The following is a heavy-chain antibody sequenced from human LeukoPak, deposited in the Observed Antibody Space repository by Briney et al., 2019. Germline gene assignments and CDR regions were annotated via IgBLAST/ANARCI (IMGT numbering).Heavy chain of an antibody. J-gene: IGHJ4*02. D-gene: IGHD3-3*01. CDR2: IYPGDSDT. V-gene: IGHV5-51*01. Sequence: ESLKISCKGSGYSFTGYWIGWVRQMPGKGLEWMGIIYPGDSDTRYSPSFQGQVTISADKSISTAYLQWSSLKASDTAMYYCGIMVPPEFWSGYYSGGYFDYWGQGTLVTVSS. CDR3: GIMVPPEFWSGYYSGGYFDY. CDR1: GYSFTGYW.